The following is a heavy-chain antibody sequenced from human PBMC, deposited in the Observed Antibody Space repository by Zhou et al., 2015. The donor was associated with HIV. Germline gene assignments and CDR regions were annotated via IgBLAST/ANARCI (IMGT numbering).Heavy chain of an antibody. V-gene: IGHV1-2*06. J-gene: IGHJ3*02. CDR2: INPNSGGT. D-gene: IGHD3-16*02. CDR1: GYTFTGYY. Sequence: QVQLVQSGAEVKKPGASVKVSCKASGYTFTGYYMHWVRQAPGQGLEWMGRINPNSGGTNYAQKFQGRVTMTRDTSISTAYMELSRLRSDDTAVYYCARGYDYVWGSYRYGAFDIWGQGTMVTVSS. CDR3: ARGYDYVWGSYRYGAFDI.